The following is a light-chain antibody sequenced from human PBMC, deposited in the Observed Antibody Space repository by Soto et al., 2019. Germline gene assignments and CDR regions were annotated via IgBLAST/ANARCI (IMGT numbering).Light chain of an antibody. CDR1: SSDVGGYNY. CDR2: DVS. Sequence: QSALTQPASVSGSPGQSITISCTGTSSDVGGYNYVSWYQQHPGKAPKLMIYDVSNRPSGVSNRFSGSKSGNTASLTISGLQAEDEADYYFSSYTSSSIDYVFGTGTKVTVL. V-gene: IGLV2-14*01. CDR3: SSYTSSSIDYV. J-gene: IGLJ1*01.